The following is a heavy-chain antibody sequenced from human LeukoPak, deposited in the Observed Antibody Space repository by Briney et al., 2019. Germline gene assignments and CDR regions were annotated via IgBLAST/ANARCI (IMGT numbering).Heavy chain of an antibody. D-gene: IGHD6-19*01. V-gene: IGHV4-59*01. CDR3: ARSSSGWNDAFDI. Sequence: SETLSLTCTVSSGSISNYNWNWIRQPPGKGLEWIGYVYYSGSTDYSPSLKSRVTISVDTSKSQFSLRLSSVTAADTAIYYCARSSSGWNDAFDIWGQGTTVTVSS. CDR2: VYYSGST. J-gene: IGHJ3*02. CDR1: SGSISNYN.